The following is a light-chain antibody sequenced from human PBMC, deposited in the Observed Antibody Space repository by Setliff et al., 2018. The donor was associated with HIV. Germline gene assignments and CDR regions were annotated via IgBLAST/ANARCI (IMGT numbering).Light chain of an antibody. V-gene: IGLV3-21*04. Sequence: SYELTQPPSVSVAPGKTARITCGGDNIGSKSVHWYQQRPGQAPVVVIYYDSDRPSGIPERFSGSNSGNTATLTISRVEAGDEADYYCQVWDSSSDPPCVFATGPRSPS. CDR1: NIGSKS. CDR2: YDS. CDR3: QVWDSSSDPPCV. J-gene: IGLJ1*01.